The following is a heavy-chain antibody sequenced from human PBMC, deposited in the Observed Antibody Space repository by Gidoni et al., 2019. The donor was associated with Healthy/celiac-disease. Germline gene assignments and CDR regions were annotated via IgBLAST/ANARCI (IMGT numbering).Heavy chain of an antibody. Sequence: QVQLVESGGGLVKPGGSLRLSCAAAGFTFSDYYMSWSRQAPGKGLEWVSYISSSSSYTNYADSVKGRFTISRDNAKNSLYLQMNSLRAEDTAVYYCARVGPLEDIDWYFDLWGRGTLVTVSS. CDR1: GFTFSDYY. J-gene: IGHJ2*01. V-gene: IGHV3-11*06. CDR3: ARVGPLEDIDWYFDL. D-gene: IGHD2-15*01. CDR2: ISSSSSYT.